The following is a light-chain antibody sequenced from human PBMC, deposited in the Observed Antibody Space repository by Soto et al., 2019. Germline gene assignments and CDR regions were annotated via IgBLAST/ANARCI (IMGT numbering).Light chain of an antibody. CDR2: DAS. Sequence: DIQMTESTSTLSASVGARVTITCRTSQIIGNWLAWYQQKPGKAPKLRISDASSLQTGVPSRLSGSGSGSDFTLTISGMQPEDFATYYCQQYKTYPTFGQGTKVDIK. CDR3: QQYKTYPT. J-gene: IGKJ1*01. CDR1: QIIGNW. V-gene: IGKV1-5*01.